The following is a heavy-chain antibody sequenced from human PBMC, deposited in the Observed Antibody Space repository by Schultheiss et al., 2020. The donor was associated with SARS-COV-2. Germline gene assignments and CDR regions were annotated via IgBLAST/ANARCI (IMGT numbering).Heavy chain of an antibody. Sequence: GGSLRLSCAASGFTFSNAWMNWVRQAPGKGLEWVSSISSSSSYIYYADSVKGRFTISRDNAKNSLYLQMNSLRAEDTAVYYCARDLLTSIFGVVSEGAFDYWGQGTLVTVSS. D-gene: IGHD3-3*01. V-gene: IGHV3-21*01. CDR3: ARDLLTSIFGVVSEGAFDY. CDR2: ISSSSSYI. J-gene: IGHJ4*02. CDR1: GFTFSNAW.